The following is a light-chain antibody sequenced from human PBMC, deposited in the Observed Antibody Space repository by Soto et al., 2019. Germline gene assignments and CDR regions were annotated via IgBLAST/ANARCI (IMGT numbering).Light chain of an antibody. CDR1: SSDIGTYNY. CDR3: SSYTSSGTHWV. J-gene: IGLJ3*02. CDR2: EVS. Sequence: QSVLTQPASVSGSPGQSITISCTGSSSDIGTYNYLSWYQQHPGKAPKLMIYEVSDRPSGISNRFSGSKSGNTASLTISGLQAEDEADYCCSSYTSSGTHWVFGGGTQLTVL. V-gene: IGLV2-14*01.